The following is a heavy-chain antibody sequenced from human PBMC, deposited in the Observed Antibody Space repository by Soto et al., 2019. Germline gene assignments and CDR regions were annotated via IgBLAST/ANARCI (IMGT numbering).Heavy chain of an antibody. D-gene: IGHD3-22*01. Sequence: ASVKVTWKASVNTFTSNGISWVRQAPGQGLEWMGWISAYNGNTNYAQKLQGRVTMTTDTSTSTAYMELRSLRSDDTAVYYCARDFRFNYDSSGYTKPIDYWG. J-gene: IGHJ4*01. CDR3: ARDFRFNYDSSGYTKPIDY. CDR2: ISAYNGNT. CDR1: VNTFTSNG. V-gene: IGHV1-18*01.